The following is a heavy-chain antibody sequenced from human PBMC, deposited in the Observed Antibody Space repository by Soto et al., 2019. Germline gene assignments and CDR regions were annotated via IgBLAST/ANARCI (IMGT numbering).Heavy chain of an antibody. CDR2: INDSGNT. CDR1: CGSFRGYF. J-gene: IGHJ4*02. Sequence: SETLSRTCAVACGSFRGYFWSWIRQSPAKGLGWIGEINDSGNTYYNPSFKSRLTISVDTSTSQISLRLTSVLAADSAVYYCQRGDFWGQGTRVTVSS. D-gene: IGHD6-25*01. CDR3: QRGDF. V-gene: IGHV4-34*01.